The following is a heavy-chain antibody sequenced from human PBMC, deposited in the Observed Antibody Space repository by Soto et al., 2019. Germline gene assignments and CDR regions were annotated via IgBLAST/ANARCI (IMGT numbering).Heavy chain of an antibody. CDR2: ISSSSSTI. CDR1: GFTFSSYI. D-gene: IGHD6-13*01. V-gene: IGHV3-48*02. CDR3: ARGRGSSPSWWFDP. J-gene: IGHJ5*02. Sequence: GGSLRLSCAASGFTFSSYIMNWVRQAPGKGLEWVSYISSSSSTIYYADSVKGRFTISRDNAKNSLYLQMNSLRDEDTAVYYCARGRGSSPSWWFDPWGQGTLVTVSS.